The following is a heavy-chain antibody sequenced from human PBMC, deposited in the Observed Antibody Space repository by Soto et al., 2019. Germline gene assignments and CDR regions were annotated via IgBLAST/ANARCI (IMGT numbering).Heavy chain of an antibody. D-gene: IGHD3-10*01. CDR1: GFTFSRSA. CDR2: IIPIFGTA. Sequence: ASVKVSCKGSGFTFSRSAVQWVRQARGQGLEWMGGIIPIFGTANYAQKFQGRVTITADESTSTAYMELSSLRSEDTAVYYCARDSADWGQGTLVTVSS. CDR3: ARDSAD. V-gene: IGHV1-69*13. J-gene: IGHJ4*02.